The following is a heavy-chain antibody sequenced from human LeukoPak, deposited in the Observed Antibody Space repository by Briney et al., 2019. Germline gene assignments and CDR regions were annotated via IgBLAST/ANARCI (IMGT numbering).Heavy chain of an antibody. D-gene: IGHD3-22*01. V-gene: IGHV4-4*07. CDR1: GGSFSSYY. CDR3: ARESYYDSSGYYRTYQP. J-gene: IGHJ5*02. Sequence: PSETLSPTCAVYGGSFSSYYWSWIRQPAGKGLEWIGRIYTSGSTNYNPSLKSRVTMSVDTSKNQFSLKLSSVTAADTAVYYCARESYYDSSGYYRTYQPWGQGTLVTVSS. CDR2: IYTSGST.